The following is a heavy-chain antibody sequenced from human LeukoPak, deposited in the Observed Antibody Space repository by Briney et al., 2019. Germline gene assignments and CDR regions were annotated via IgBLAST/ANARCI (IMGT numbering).Heavy chain of an antibody. J-gene: IGHJ5*02. CDR1: GGPISSYY. V-gene: IGHV4-4*09. D-gene: IGHD5-12*01. CDR3: ARRGSGSWFDP. CDR2: IYTSGST. Sequence: SETLSLTCTVSGGPISSYYWSWIRQPPGKGLEWIGYIYTSGSTNYNPSLKSRVTISVDTSKNQFSLKLSSVTAADTAVYYCARRGSGSWFDPWGQGTLVTVSS.